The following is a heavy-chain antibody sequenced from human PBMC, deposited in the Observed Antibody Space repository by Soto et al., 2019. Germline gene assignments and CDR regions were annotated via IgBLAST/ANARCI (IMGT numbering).Heavy chain of an antibody. V-gene: IGHV3-30*18. CDR2: ISYDGSNK. Sequence: GGSLRLSCAASGFTFSSYGMHWVRQAPVKGLEWVAVISYDGSNKYYADSVKGRFTISRDNSKNTLYLQMNSLRAEDTAVYYCAKVSMTTVTTAPFDYWGQGTLVTVSS. D-gene: IGHD4-4*01. CDR3: AKVSMTTVTTAPFDY. J-gene: IGHJ4*02. CDR1: GFTFSSYG.